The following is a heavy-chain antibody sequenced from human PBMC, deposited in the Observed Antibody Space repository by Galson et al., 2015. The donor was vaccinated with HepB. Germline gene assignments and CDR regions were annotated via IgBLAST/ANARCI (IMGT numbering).Heavy chain of an antibody. D-gene: IGHD3-22*01. Sequence: SLRLSCAASGFTFSDYYMSWIRQAPGKGLEWVSYISSSSSYTNYADSVKGRFTISRDNAKNSLYLQMNSLRAEDTAVYYCARDLSYYDSSGCLFDYWGQGTLVTVSS. CDR3: ARDLSYYDSSGCLFDY. CDR1: GFTFSDYY. CDR2: ISSSSSYT. V-gene: IGHV3-11*06. J-gene: IGHJ4*02.